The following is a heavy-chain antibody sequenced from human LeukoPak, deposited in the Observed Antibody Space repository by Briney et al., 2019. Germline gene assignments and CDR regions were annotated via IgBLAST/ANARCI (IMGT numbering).Heavy chain of an antibody. CDR1: GYSISSGYY. CDR2: IYHSGST. CDR3: ARALSYCSSTSCYNDWFDP. D-gene: IGHD2-2*02. Sequence: SETLSFTFTVSGYSISSGYYCGWIRQPPGEGLEWVGSIYHSGSTYYNPSLKSRFPISVETSTNQFSLNLRSVTAADTAVYYCARALSYCSSTSCYNDWFDPWGQGTLVTVSS. V-gene: IGHV4-38-2*02. J-gene: IGHJ5*02.